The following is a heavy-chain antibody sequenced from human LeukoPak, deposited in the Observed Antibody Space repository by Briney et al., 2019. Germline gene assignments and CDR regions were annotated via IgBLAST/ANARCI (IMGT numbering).Heavy chain of an antibody. Sequence: ASVKVSCKASGGTFSSYAISWVRQAPGQGLEWMGGIIPIFGTANYAQKFQGRVTITADESTSTLYMELSSLRSEDTAVYYCAREGVAGTGLDFWGQGTLVTVSS. CDR1: GGTFSSYA. J-gene: IGHJ4*02. D-gene: IGHD6-13*01. CDR2: IIPIFGTA. V-gene: IGHV1-69*13. CDR3: AREGVAGTGLDF.